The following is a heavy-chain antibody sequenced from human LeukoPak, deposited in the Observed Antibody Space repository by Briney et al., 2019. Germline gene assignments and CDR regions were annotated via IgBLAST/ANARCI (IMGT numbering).Heavy chain of an antibody. CDR3: ARNGPYGDYVGPWFDP. CDR2: IIPIVGTA. Sequence: SVKVSCEASRGTFSSYAISWVRQAPGQGLEWMGGIIPIVGTANYAQKFQGRVTITTDESTSTAYMELSSLRSEDTAVYYCARNGPYGDYVGPWFDPWGQGTLVTVSS. J-gene: IGHJ5*02. V-gene: IGHV1-69*05. CDR1: RGTFSSYA. D-gene: IGHD4-17*01.